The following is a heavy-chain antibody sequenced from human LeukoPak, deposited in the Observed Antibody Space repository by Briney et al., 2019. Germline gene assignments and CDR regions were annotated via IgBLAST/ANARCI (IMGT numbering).Heavy chain of an antibody. D-gene: IGHD3-3*01. J-gene: IGHJ5*02. CDR3: ASSNYDSLHWFDP. CDR1: GGTFSSYA. CDR2: IIPIFGTA. V-gene: IGHV1-69*06. Sequence: ASVRVSCKASGGTFSSYAISWVRQAPGQGLEWMGGIIPIFGTANYAQKFQGRVTITADKSTSTAYMELSSLRSEDTAVYYCASSNYDSLHWFDPWGQGTLVTVSS.